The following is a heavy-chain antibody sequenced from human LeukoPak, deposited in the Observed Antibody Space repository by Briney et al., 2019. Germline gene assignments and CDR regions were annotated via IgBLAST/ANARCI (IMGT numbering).Heavy chain of an antibody. V-gene: IGHV3-23*01. D-gene: IGHD4-17*01. Sequence: QPGGSLRLSCAASGFTFDEHAMHWVRQPPGKPLEWVSAISGSGGSTYYADSVKGRFTISRDNAKNSLYLQMNSLRAEDTAVYYCARESGSVTSEVDFDYWGQGTLVTVSS. CDR1: GFTFDEHA. CDR2: ISGSGGST. J-gene: IGHJ4*02. CDR3: ARESGSVTSEVDFDY.